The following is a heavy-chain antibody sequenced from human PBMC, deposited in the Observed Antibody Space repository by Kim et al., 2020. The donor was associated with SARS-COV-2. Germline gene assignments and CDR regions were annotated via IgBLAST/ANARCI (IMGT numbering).Heavy chain of an antibody. J-gene: IGHJ3*02. V-gene: IGHV4-4*02. D-gene: IGHD2-21*02. CDR3: AGRRTVVTLFAFDI. CDR1: GGSISSSNW. CDR2: IYHSGST. Sequence: SETLSLTCAVSGGSISSSNWWSWVRQPPGKGLEWIGEIYHSGSTNYNPSLKSRVTISVDKSKNQFSLKLSSVTAADTAVYYCAGRRTVVTLFAFDIWGQGTMVTVSS.